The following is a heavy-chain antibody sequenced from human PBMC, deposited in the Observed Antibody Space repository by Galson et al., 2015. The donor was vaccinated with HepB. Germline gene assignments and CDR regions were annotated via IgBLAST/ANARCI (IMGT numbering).Heavy chain of an antibody. V-gene: IGHV3-23*01. CDR3: AKAIGSDWYYPSAFDS. CDR2: ISGSDGHT. D-gene: IGHD6-19*01. J-gene: IGHJ4*02. CDR1: GLPFFTYG. Sequence: SLRLSCAASGLPFFTYGISWVRQAPGQGLEWVPSISGSDGHTYYVDSVKGRFTISRDSSKNTVYLQMKSLRAEDTAVYYCAKAIGSDWYYPSAFDSWGQGTLVTVSS.